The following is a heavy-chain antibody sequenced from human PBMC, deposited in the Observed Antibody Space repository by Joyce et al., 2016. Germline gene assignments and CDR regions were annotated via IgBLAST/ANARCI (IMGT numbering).Heavy chain of an antibody. CDR2: TYYRSKWNI. J-gene: IGHJ3*02. CDR3: ARGAQKSDWI. V-gene: IGHV6-1*01. Sequence: QVQLQQSGPGLVKHSQTLSLTCAISGDSVSSNTAVCSWIRQSPSGGLEWLGRTYYRSKWNIDYAVSVESRITINADTSNNQFSLHLYSVTPEDTAVYYCARGAQKSDWIWGPGTMVTVSS. CDR1: GDSVSSNTAV. D-gene: IGHD3-9*01.